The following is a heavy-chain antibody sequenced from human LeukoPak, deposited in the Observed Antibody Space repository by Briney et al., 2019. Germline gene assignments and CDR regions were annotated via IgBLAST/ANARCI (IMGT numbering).Heavy chain of an antibody. J-gene: IGHJ4*02. Sequence: GGSLRLSCAASGFTFSSYSMNWVRQAPGKGLEWVSVIYSGDSGGSTYYADSVKGRFTISRDSSKNTLYLQMNSLRAEDTAVYYCARDWSHRCFDYWGQGTLVTVSS. CDR3: ARDWSHRCFDY. D-gene: IGHD3-3*01. CDR2: IYSGDSGGST. V-gene: IGHV3-53*01. CDR1: GFTFSSYS.